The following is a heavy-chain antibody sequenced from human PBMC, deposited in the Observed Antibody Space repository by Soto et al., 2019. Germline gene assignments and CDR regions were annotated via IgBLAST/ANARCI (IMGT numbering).Heavy chain of an antibody. V-gene: IGHV4-34*01. CDR1: GGSFSGYY. Sequence: PXETLSLTCSVDGGSFSGYYWSWIRQPPGKGLDWIGEINHSGSTNYNPSLKSRVTISVDTSKSQFSLKLSSVTAADTAVYYCARGRWLQSPFVYWGQGNLVTVSS. CDR3: ARGRWLQSPFVY. CDR2: INHSGST. D-gene: IGHD5-12*01. J-gene: IGHJ4*02.